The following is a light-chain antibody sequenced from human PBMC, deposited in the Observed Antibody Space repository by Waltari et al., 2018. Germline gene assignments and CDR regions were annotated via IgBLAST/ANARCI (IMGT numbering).Light chain of an antibody. J-gene: IGKJ5*01. V-gene: IGKV3-11*01. CDR2: DAS. CDR1: QSVSSY. CDR3: QQRSNWPPRIT. Sequence: EIVLTQSPATLSLSPGERATLSCRASQSVSSYLAWYQQKPGQAPRRLIYDASNRATGIPARCSGSGSGTDFTLTISSLEPEDFAVYYCQQRSNWPPRITFGQGTRLEIK.